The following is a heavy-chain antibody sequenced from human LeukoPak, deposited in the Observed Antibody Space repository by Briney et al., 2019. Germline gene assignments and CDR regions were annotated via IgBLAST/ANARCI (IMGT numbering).Heavy chain of an antibody. Sequence: PGGSLRLSCAASGFSFNSYWMHWVRQAPGKGLVWVSQIKTDGSGIGYADSVKGRFTISIDRATNTLYLEMNSLRAEDTAVYYCARDEDAAAGPSVDYWGQGTLVTVSS. CDR2: IKTDGSGI. CDR1: GFSFNSYW. D-gene: IGHD6-13*01. CDR3: ARDEDAAAGPSVDY. J-gene: IGHJ4*02. V-gene: IGHV3-74*01.